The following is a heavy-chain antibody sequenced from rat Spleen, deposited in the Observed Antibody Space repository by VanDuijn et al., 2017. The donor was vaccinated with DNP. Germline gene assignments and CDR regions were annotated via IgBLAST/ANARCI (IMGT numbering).Heavy chain of an antibody. CDR1: GYTFTSYY. D-gene: IGHD5-1*01. Sequence: QVQLQQSVEEPTEPGTSVMLSCKASGYTFTSYYIYWIKQRPGQGLEWIGYIYPGNGGTYYSEKFKGKATFTADTSSSTAHMLLGSLTPEDSAYYFCARTSNWEGVSFAYWGQGTLVTVSS. CDR2: IYPGNGGT. CDR3: ARTSNWEGVSFAY. V-gene: IGHV1-35*01. J-gene: IGHJ3*01.